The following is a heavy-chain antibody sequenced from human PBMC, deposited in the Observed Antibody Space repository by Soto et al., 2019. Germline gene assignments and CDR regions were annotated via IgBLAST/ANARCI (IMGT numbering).Heavy chain of an antibody. CDR2: VSAYNGNT. J-gene: IGHJ6*04. CDR1: GYTFTSYG. Sequence: QVQLVQSGAEVKKPVASVKVSCKASGYTFTSYGISWVRQAPGQGLEWIGWVSAYNGNTNYAQKRQGRVVITTATSTMTVYVELRSLRSDDTAVYYSAGMGGSEGSGSYFCAGYYGMDLWGKATTVTVS. V-gene: IGHV1-18*01. CDR3: AGMGGSEGSGSYFCAGYYGMDL. D-gene: IGHD3-10*01.